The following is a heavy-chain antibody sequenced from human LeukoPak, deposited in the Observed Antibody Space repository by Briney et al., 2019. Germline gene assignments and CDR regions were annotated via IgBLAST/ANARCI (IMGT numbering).Heavy chain of an antibody. CDR3: ARVIAAAGIWALTYYYGMDV. J-gene: IGHJ6*02. CDR2: INHSGST. Sequence: PSETLSLTCAVYGGSFSGYYWSWIRQPPGKGLEWIGEINHSGSTNYNPSLKSRVTISVDTSKNQFSLKLSSVTAADTAVYYCARVIAAAGIWALTYYYGMDVWGQGTTVTVSS. CDR1: GGSFSGYY. D-gene: IGHD6-13*01. V-gene: IGHV4-34*01.